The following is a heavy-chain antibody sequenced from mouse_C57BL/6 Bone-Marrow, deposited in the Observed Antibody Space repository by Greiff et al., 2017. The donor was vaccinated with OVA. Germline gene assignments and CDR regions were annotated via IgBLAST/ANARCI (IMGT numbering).Heavy chain of an antibody. J-gene: IGHJ2*01. Sequence: VKQSCKASGYTFTSYWMHWVKQRPGQGLEWIGEIDPSDSYTNYNQKFKGKSTLTVDKSSSTAYMQLSSLTSEDSAVYYCARSGYGSSFDYWGQGTTLTVSS. CDR2: IDPSDSYT. V-gene: IGHV1-69*01. CDR1: GYTFTSYW. CDR3: ARSGYGSSFDY. D-gene: IGHD1-1*01.